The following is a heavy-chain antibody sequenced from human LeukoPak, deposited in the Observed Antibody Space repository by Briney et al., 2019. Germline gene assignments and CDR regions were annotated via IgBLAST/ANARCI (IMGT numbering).Heavy chain of an antibody. CDR2: IKQDGSEK. J-gene: IGHJ6*02. Sequence: GGSLRLSCAAPGFTFSSYWMSWVRQAPGKGLEWVATIKQDGSEKYYVDSVKGGFTISRDNAKNSLYLQMNSLRAEDTAVYYCARWAFFGGDGAYYYYGMDVSGQGATVTVSS. V-gene: IGHV3-7*01. CDR3: ARWAFFGGDGAYYYYGMDV. CDR1: GFTFSSYW. D-gene: IGHD3-3*01.